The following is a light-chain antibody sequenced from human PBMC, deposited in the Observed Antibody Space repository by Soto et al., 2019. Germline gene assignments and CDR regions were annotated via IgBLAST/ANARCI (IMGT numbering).Light chain of an antibody. V-gene: IGKV1-9*01. CDR2: AAS. CDR3: QQLNFFPIT. J-gene: IGKJ1*01. CDR1: QGIISF. Sequence: DIQLTQSPSFLSASSGDRVTITCRASQGIISFLSWYQQKPGRAPKLLIYAASTLQRGVPSRFSGSGSGTKFTLTITSLQPEDFATYYCQQLNFFPITFGQGTKVDI.